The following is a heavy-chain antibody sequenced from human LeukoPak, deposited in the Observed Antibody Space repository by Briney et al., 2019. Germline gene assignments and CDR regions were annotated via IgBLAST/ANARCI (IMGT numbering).Heavy chain of an antibody. Sequence: PGGSLRLSCATSGFTFSSYAMSWVRQAPGKGLDWVSTISAGAGSTYYADSVKGRFTISRDDSKNTLFLQVDSLRAEDTALYYCAKAQGWAEASGYFDSWAREPWSPSLQ. V-gene: IGHV3-23*01. CDR1: GFTFSSYA. J-gene: IGHJ4*02. CDR2: ISAGAGST. CDR3: AKAQGWAEASGYFDS. D-gene: IGHD6-19*01.